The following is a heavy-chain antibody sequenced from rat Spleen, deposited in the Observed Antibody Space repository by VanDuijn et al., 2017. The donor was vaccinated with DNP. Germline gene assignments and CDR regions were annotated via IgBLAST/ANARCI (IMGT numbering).Heavy chain of an antibody. V-gene: IGHV5S23*01. Sequence: EVQLVETGGGLVQPGKSLKLSCAASGFTFSDYYMAWVRQAPTKGLEWVASITTSGGFTYYGDSVKGRFTISRDNTKSTLYLQMNSLRSEDMATYYCARWGGDYFDYWGQGVMVTVSS. CDR3: ARWGGDYFDY. J-gene: IGHJ2*01. CDR1: GFTFSDYY. CDR2: ITTSGGFT.